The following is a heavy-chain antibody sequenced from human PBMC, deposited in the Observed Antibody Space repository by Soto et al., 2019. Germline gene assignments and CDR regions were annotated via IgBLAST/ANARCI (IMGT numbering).Heavy chain of an antibody. V-gene: IGHV2-5*01. J-gene: IGHJ5*02. D-gene: IGHD2-8*01. Sequence: QISFKESGPSLVKPTQTLTLTCTFSGFSLNSSGVGVGWIRQPPGKGLEWLAIIYSNGNKRYSPSLKNRLTITRGPSENEVVLTVTDMDPVDTGTYFCTRRTFPRPIGVFAMGWFDPWGHGALVTVSS. CDR3: TRRTFPRPIGVFAMGWFDP. CDR2: IYSNGNK. CDR1: GFSLNSSGVG.